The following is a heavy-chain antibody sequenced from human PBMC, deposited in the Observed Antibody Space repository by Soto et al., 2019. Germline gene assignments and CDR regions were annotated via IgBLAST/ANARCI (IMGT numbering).Heavy chain of an antibody. Sequence: QVQLVQSGAEVKKPGSSVKVSCKASGGTFSSYTISWVRQAPGQGLEWMGRIIPILGIANYAQKFQGRVTITADKATSTAYMELSSLRSEDTAVYYCARASHCSGGSCYSDWFDPWGQGTLATVSS. J-gene: IGHJ5*02. CDR3: ARASHCSGGSCYSDWFDP. CDR2: IIPILGIA. CDR1: GGTFSSYT. V-gene: IGHV1-69*02. D-gene: IGHD2-15*01.